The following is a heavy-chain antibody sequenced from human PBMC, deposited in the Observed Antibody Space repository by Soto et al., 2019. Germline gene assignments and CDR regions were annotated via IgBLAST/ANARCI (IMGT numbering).Heavy chain of an antibody. V-gene: IGHV5-51*01. CDR1: GYSFTSYW. J-gene: IGHJ4*02. Sequence: GESLKISCKSSGYSFTSYWIGWVRQMPGKGLEWMGIIYPGDSDTRYSPSFQGQVAISADKSISTAYLQWSSLKASDTAIYYCARLLLLYRDFDYWGQGTLVTVSS. CDR2: IYPGDSDT. CDR3: ARLLLLYRDFDY. D-gene: IGHD2-2*02.